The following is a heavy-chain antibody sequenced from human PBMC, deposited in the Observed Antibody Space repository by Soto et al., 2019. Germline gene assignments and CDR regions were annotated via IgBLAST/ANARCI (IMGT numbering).Heavy chain of an antibody. CDR1: GFTFGNYA. D-gene: IGHD3-10*01. CDR2: VSGSGGST. CDR3: AKTFRVASGIYYFDY. J-gene: IGHJ4*02. Sequence: GGSLRLSCAASGFTFGNYAMSWVRQAPGKGLEWVSLVSGSGGSTYYADSVKGRFTISRDNSKNTLSLQMNSLRAGDTAVYYCAKTFRVASGIYYFDYWGQGTLVTVSS. V-gene: IGHV3-23*01.